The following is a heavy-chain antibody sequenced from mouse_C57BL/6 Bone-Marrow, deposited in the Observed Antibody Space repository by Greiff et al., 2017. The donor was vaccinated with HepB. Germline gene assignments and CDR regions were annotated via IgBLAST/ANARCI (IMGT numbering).Heavy chain of an antibody. J-gene: IGHJ1*03. V-gene: IGHV10-1*01. CDR1: GFSFNTYA. CDR2: IRSKSNNYAT. CDR3: VRQYYRDYWYFDV. D-gene: IGHD1-1*01. Sequence: EVMLVESGGGLVQPKGSLKLSCAASGFSFNTYAMNWVRQAPGKGLEWVARIRSKSNNYATYYADSVKDRFTISRDDSESMLYLQMNNLKTEDTAMYYCVRQYYRDYWYFDVWGTGTTVTVSS.